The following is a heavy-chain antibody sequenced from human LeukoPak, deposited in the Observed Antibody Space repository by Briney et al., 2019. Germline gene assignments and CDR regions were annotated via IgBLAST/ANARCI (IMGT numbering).Heavy chain of an antibody. CDR2: INHSGST. CDR3: ARGGQLWWSPHFDY. D-gene: IGHD4/OR15-4a*01. CDR1: GGSISSYY. J-gene: IGHJ4*02. V-gene: IGHV4-34*01. Sequence: SETLSLTCTVSGGSISSYYWTWIRQPPGKGLEWIGEINHSGSTNYSPSLKSRVTISVDTSKNQFSLKLNSVTAADTAMYYCARGGQLWWSPHFDYWGQGTLVTVSS.